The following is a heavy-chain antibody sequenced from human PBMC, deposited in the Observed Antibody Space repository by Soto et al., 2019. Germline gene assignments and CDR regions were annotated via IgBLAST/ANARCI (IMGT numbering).Heavy chain of an antibody. J-gene: IGHJ4*02. CDR1: GFTFSDNS. CDR3: VKDGKYDWCFDY. Sequence: EVQLVESGGGVVQPGGSLRLSCEASGFTFSDNSMNWVRQAPGKGLEWVSHISSRSTSIYYADSVKGRFTISRDNAKNSLYLQMNSMRADDTAVYYCVKDGKYDWCFDYWGQGILVTVSS. V-gene: IGHV3-48*01. D-gene: IGHD3-9*01. CDR2: ISSRSTSI.